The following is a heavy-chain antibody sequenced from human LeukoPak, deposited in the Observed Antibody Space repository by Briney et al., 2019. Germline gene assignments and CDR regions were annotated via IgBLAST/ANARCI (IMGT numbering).Heavy chain of an antibody. CDR3: AREYGDYVGGIDYYFDY. J-gene: IGHJ4*02. D-gene: IGHD4-17*01. CDR1: VDSISSNTYY. Sequence: SETLSLTCTVAVDSISSNTYYWGWIREPPGKGLERIVSIYHSGSTYYNPSLKSRVTISVDTSKNQFSLKLSSVTAADTAVYYCAREYGDYVGGIDYYFDYWGQGTLVTVSS. V-gene: IGHV4-39*07. CDR2: IYHSGST.